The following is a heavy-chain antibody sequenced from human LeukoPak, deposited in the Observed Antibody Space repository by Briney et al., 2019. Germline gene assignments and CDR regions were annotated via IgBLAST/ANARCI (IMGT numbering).Heavy chain of an antibody. J-gene: IGHJ4*02. CDR1: GFTFSNAW. CDR2: IKSKTDGGTT. V-gene: IGHV3-15*01. D-gene: IGHD3-3*01. Sequence: GGSLRLSCAASGFTFSNAWMSWVRQAPGKGLEWVGRIKSKTDGGTTDYAAPVKGRFTISRDDSKNTLYLQMNSLKTEDTAVYYCTTGARFLEWLPTLDYWSQGTLVTVSS. CDR3: TTGARFLEWLPTLDY.